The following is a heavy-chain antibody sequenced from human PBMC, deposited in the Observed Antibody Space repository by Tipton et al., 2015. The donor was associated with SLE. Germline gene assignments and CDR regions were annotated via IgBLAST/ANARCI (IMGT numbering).Heavy chain of an antibody. D-gene: IGHD3-3*01. V-gene: IGHV4-34*01. CDR3: ARARRITIFGVVGGPFDY. CDR2: INHSGST. Sequence: LRLSCAVYGGSFSGYYWSWIRQPPGKGLEWIGEINHSGSTNYNPSLKSRVTISVDTSKNQFSLKLSSVTAADTAVYYCARARRITIFGVVGGPFDYWGQGTLVTVSS. J-gene: IGHJ4*02. CDR1: GGSFSGYY.